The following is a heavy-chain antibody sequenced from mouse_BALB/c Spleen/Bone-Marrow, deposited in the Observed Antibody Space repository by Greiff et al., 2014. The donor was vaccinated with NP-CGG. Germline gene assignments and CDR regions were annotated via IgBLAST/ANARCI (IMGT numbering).Heavy chain of an antibody. D-gene: IGHD1-1*02. CDR1: GFTFSDFY. Sequence: DVQLQESGGGLVKPGGSLKLSCAASGFTFSDFYMFWFRQTPEKRLEWVATISNGGTYTYYPDSVKGRFTISRDNAKNNLYLQMSSLKSEDTAMYYCARSGERYGAMDYWGQGTSVTATS. CDR3: ARSGERYGAMDY. CDR2: ISNGGTYT. V-gene: IGHV5-4*02. J-gene: IGHJ4*01.